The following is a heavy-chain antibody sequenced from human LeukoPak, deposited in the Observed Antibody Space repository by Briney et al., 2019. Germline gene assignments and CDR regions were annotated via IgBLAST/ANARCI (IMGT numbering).Heavy chain of an antibody. Sequence: ASVKVSCKASGYTFTSYDINWVRQATGQGLEWMGWTNPNSGNTGYAQKFQGRVTMTRNTSISTAYVELSSLRSEDTAVYYCARGTRSGVVHNWFDPWGQGTLVTVSS. D-gene: IGHD3-3*01. CDR2: TNPNSGNT. CDR3: ARGTRSGVVHNWFDP. V-gene: IGHV1-8*01. CDR1: GYTFTSYD. J-gene: IGHJ5*02.